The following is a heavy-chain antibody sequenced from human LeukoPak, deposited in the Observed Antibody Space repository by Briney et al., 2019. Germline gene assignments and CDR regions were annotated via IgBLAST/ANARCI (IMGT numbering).Heavy chain of an antibody. CDR2: IYNNGNR. CDR3: ARDQYSYGYVGYFDY. CDR1: GFSVSSKY. D-gene: IGHD5-18*01. J-gene: IGHJ4*02. V-gene: IGHV3-66*03. Sequence: GGSLRLSCAASGFSVSSKYMSWVRQAPGKGLEWVSLIYNNGNRHYADSVKGRFTISRDNSKNTLYLQMNSLRAEDTAVYYCARDQYSYGYVGYFDYWGQGTLVTVSS.